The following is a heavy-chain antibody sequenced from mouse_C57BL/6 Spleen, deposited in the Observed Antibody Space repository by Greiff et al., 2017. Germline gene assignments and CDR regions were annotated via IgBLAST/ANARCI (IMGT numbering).Heavy chain of an antibody. V-gene: IGHV1-39*01. CDR1: GYTFTDYY. CDR3: ALHYYGSSYLFDY. CDR2: INPNYGTT. J-gene: IGHJ2*01. Sequence: VQLQQPGPELVKPGASVKISCKASGYTFTDYYMHWVKQSNGQSLEWIGVINPNYGTTSYNQKFKGKATLTVDQSSSTAYMQLNSLTSEDSAVYYCALHYYGSSYLFDYWGQGTTLTVSS. D-gene: IGHD1-1*01.